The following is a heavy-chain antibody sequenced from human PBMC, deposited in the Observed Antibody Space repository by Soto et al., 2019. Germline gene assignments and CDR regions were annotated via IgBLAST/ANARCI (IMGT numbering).Heavy chain of an antibody. Sequence: QVQLLQSGAEVKKPGSSVRVSCEASGGTFRTYAISWVRQVPGQGLEWMGEIIPIFGTVNYAQKFQGRVTITADXSXPXVXXDLRSLRSEDTAVYYCAKGAVAGTPTSYYYYGMDVWGQGTTVTVSS. CDR3: AKGAVAGTPTSYYYYGMDV. V-gene: IGHV1-69*12. J-gene: IGHJ6*02. CDR1: GGTFRTYA. D-gene: IGHD6-19*01. CDR2: IIPIFGTV.